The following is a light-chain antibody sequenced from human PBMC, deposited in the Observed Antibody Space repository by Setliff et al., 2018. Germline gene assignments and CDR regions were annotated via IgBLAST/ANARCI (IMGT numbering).Light chain of an antibody. J-gene: IGLJ3*02. Sequence: QSALAQPASVSGSPRQSITIPCTGTSSDVGGYNSVSWYQHHPGKAPKLMIYDVSYRPSGVSNRFSGSKSGNTASLTISGLQTEDEAHYYCSSFTTSSTRGFGGGTK. CDR3: SSFTTSSTRG. V-gene: IGLV2-14*03. CDR2: DVS. CDR1: SSDVGGYNS.